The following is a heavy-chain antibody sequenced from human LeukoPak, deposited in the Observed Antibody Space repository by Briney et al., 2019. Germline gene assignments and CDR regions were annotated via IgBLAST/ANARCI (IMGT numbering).Heavy chain of an antibody. CDR3: ARVDADAWFGEGYYYYGMDV. J-gene: IGHJ6*02. D-gene: IGHD3-10*01. Sequence: SETLSLTCTVSGGSISSYYWSWIRQPPGKGLEWIGYIYYSGSTNYNPSLKSRVTISVDTSKNQFSLKLSSVTAADTAVYYCARVDADAWFGEGYYYYGMDVWGQGTTVTVSS. CDR2: IYYSGST. V-gene: IGHV4-59*12. CDR1: GGSISSYY.